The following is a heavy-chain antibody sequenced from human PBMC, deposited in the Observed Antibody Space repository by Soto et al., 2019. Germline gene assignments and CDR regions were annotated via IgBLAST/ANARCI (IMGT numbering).Heavy chain of an antibody. CDR2: ISAYNGNT. D-gene: IGHD6-13*01. CDR3: ARTAAGMFRFDF. J-gene: IGHJ4*02. CDR1: GYTFTRYV. Sequence: SVKRARKASGYTFTRYVVSWLIQAPGQGLEWMGWISAYNGNTNYAQKLQGRVTMTTDTSTSTAYMELRSLRSDDTAVYYCARTAAGMFRFDFWGQGTLVTVSS. V-gene: IGHV1-18*01.